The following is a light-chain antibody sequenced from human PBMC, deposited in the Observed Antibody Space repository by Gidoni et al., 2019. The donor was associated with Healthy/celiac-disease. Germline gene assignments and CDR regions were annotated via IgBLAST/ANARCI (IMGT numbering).Light chain of an antibody. V-gene: IGLV3-21*04. J-gene: IGLJ1*01. CDR3: QVWDSSSDHQEV. Sequence: SYFLPPPLSVSLAPGKTARITCGGNNIGSKSVHGYQQKPGQAPVLVIYYDSDRPSGSPERFSGSNAGNTATLTISRVEAGDEADYYCQVWDSSSDHQEVFGTGTKVTVL. CDR2: YDS. CDR1: NIGSKS.